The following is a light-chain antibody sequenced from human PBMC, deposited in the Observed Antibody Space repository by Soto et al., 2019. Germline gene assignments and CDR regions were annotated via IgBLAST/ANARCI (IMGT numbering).Light chain of an antibody. J-gene: IGKJ3*01. CDR2: AAS. Sequence: THSPVSLSFSTGHRCSVTLRASQGISSYLAWYQQKPGKAHKLLIYAASTLQSGVPSRFSGSGSGTDFTLTISRLQPEDFGTYYCQQSYTNPPTCGPGTKVDIK. CDR1: QGISSY. CDR3: QQSYTNPPT. V-gene: IGKV1-8*01.